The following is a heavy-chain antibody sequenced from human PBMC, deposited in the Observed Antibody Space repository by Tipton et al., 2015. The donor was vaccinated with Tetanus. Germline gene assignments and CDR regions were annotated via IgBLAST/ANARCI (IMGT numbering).Heavy chain of an antibody. Sequence: TLSLTCTVSGASISTYYWSWIRQPPGKGLEWIGYIYYSGSTNYNPSLKSRVTISVDTPKNQFSLKLSSVTAADTAVYYCARFYCGGACHSPYYNAMDVWGQGTTVTVSS. J-gene: IGHJ6*02. CDR3: ARFYCGGACHSPYYNAMDV. D-gene: IGHD2-21*02. CDR1: GASISTYY. CDR2: IYYSGST. V-gene: IGHV4-59*01.